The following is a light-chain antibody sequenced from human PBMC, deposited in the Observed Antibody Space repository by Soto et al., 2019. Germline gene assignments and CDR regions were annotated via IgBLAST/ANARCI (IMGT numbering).Light chain of an antibody. CDR1: QSVRSTY. CDR3: QQYGNSPLT. V-gene: IGKV3-20*01. CDR2: GAS. Sequence: EIGLTQSPGTLSLSPGERATLSCRASQSVRSTYLAWYQQKPGQAPRLLIYGASSRATGIPDRFSGSGSGTDFTLTISRLEPEDFAVYYCQQYGNSPLTFGGGTKVEIK. J-gene: IGKJ4*01.